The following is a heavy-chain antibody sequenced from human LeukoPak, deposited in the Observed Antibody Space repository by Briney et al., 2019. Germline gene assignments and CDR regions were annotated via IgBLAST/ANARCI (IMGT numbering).Heavy chain of an antibody. D-gene: IGHD6-19*01. Sequence: ASVKVSCKASGYTFTSYGISWVRQAPGQGLEWMGWISAYNGNTNYAQKLQGRVTMTTDTSTSTVYMELSSLRSEDTAVYYCARVSRGGQWLPFDYWGQGTLVTVSS. V-gene: IGHV1-18*01. CDR1: GYTFTSYG. J-gene: IGHJ4*02. CDR3: ARVSRGGQWLPFDY. CDR2: ISAYNGNT.